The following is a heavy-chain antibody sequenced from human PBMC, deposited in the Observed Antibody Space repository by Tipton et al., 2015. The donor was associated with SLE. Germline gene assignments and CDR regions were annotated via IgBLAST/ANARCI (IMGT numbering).Heavy chain of an antibody. V-gene: IGHV4-59*08. CDR3: ARRADYYGSGSYGFDY. CDR1: GGSISSYY. J-gene: IGHJ4*02. CDR2: IYYSGST. D-gene: IGHD3-10*01. Sequence: TLSLTCTVSGGSISSYYWSWIRQPPGKGLEWIGYIYYSGSTNHNPSLRSRVTISVDTSKNQFSLKLSSVTAADTAVYYCARRADYYGSGSYGFDYWGQGTLVTVSS.